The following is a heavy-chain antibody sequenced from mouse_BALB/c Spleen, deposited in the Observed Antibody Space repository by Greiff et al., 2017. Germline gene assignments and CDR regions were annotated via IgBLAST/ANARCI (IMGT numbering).Heavy chain of an antibody. D-gene: IGHD3-3*01. CDR3: AGWHWYFDV. CDR2: IYPGDGDT. CDR1: GYAFSSSW. J-gene: IGHJ1*01. Sequence: QVQLQQSGPELVKPGASVKISCKASGYAFSSSWMNWVKQRPGQGLEWIGRIYPGDGDTNYNGKFKGKATLTADKSSSTAYMQLSSLTSVDSAVYFCAGWHWYFDVWGAGTTVTVSS. V-gene: IGHV1-82*01.